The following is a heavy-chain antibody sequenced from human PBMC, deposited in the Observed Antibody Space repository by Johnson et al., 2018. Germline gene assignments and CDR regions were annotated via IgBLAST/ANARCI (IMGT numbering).Heavy chain of an antibody. J-gene: IGHJ3*02. CDR1: GVTLSTSI. D-gene: IGHD6-19*01. Sequence: VQLVESGGGVVQPGTSLRLSCGVSGVTLSTSIMHWVRQAPGKGLEWVALISHNEIDKQYGDSAKDRFTISRDISKNTVYLQMNSLRVDDTAVYYCAREAYSSGRAGIFHIWGQGTMVTVSS. V-gene: IGHV3-30-3*01. CDR3: AREAYSSGRAGIFHI. CDR2: ISHNEIDK.